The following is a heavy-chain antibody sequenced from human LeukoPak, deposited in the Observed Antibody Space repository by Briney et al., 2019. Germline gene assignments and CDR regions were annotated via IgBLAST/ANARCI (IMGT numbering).Heavy chain of an antibody. D-gene: IGHD3-9*01. V-gene: IGHV3-30*02. CDR1: GFTFSDYG. CDR3: ARSRDILTGLGGYYYGMDV. Sequence: GGSLRLSCAASGFTFSDYGMHWVRQAPGKGLEWVAFIRYDGSNKYYADSVKGRFTISRDNSKHTLYLQMNSLRAEDTAVYYCARSRDILTGLGGYYYGMDVWGQGTTVTVSS. CDR2: IRYDGSNK. J-gene: IGHJ6*02.